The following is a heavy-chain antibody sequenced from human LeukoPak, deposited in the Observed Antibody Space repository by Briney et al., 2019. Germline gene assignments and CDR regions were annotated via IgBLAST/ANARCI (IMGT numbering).Heavy chain of an antibody. CDR2: IYSGGST. CDR1: GFTVSSNY. V-gene: IGHV3-53*01. J-gene: IGHJ4*02. Sequence: GGSLRLSCAASGFTVSSNYMSWVRQAPGKGLEWVSVIYSGGSTYYADSVKGRFTISRDNSKNTLYLQMNSLRAEDTAVYYCAGATYYYDSSGYPPPIYWGQGTLVTVSS. D-gene: IGHD3-22*01. CDR3: AGATYYYDSSGYPPPIY.